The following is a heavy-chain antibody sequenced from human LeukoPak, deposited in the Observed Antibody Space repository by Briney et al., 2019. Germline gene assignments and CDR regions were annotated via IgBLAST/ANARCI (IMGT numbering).Heavy chain of an antibody. D-gene: IGHD3-22*01. V-gene: IGHV4-30-4*01. CDR1: GGSINSGDYY. J-gene: IGHJ4*02. CDR3: ARVGWDYDSRPDYFDY. Sequence: SETLSLTCTVSGGSINSGDYYWSWIRQPPGKGMEWIGYIYYSGSTYYNPSLKSRVTISVDTSKNQFSLKLSSVTAADTAVYYCARVGWDYDSRPDYFDYWGQGTLVTVSS. CDR2: IYYSGST.